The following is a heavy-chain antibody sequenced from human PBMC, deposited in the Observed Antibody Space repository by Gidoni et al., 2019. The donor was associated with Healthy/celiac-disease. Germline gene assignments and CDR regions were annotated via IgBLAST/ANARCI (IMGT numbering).Heavy chain of an antibody. J-gene: IGHJ6*02. CDR2: ISGSGGST. V-gene: IGHV3-23*01. CDR3: ATWELPSAYYYYGMDV. Sequence: EVQLLESGGGLVQPGGSLRLSCAASGFTFSSYAMSWVRQAPGKGLEWVSAISGSGGSTYYADSVKGRFTISRDNSKNTLYLQMNSLRAEDTAVYYCATWELPSAYYYYGMDVWGQGTTVTVSS. CDR1: GFTFSSYA. D-gene: IGHD1-26*01.